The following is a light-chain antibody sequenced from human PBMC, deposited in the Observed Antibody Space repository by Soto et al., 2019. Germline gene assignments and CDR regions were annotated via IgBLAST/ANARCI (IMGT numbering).Light chain of an antibody. CDR1: QSGSSSY. Sequence: EIVMTPSPHIQDVAPGARATLAWRASQSGSSSYLAWYQQKPGQAPKLLIYGASSRPSGIPDRFSGSGSGTEFTLTISRLEPEDFAVYYCQQYNSSPITFGQGTRLEIK. CDR3: QQYNSSPIT. V-gene: IGKV3-20*01. CDR2: GAS. J-gene: IGKJ5*01.